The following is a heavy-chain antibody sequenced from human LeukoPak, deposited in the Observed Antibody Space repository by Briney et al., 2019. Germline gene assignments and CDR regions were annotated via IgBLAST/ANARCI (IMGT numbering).Heavy chain of an antibody. CDR1: GASLTSHY. D-gene: IGHD6-19*01. V-gene: IGHV4-59*11. J-gene: IGHJ5*02. CDR3: ARDKVAVDGPRFDP. CDR2: TSYSGST. Sequence: SETLSPTCLVVGASLTSHYSTWDRQPPGKGLGWNGYTSYSGSTNYTPSHKSRVTMSVDTSKNHFSLKLTSVTAADTAVYYCARDKVAVDGPRFDPWGQGTLVTVSS.